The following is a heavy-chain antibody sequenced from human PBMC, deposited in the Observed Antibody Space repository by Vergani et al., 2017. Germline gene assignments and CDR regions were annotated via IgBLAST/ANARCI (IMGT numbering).Heavy chain of an antibody. J-gene: IGHJ4*03. V-gene: IGHV2-5*02. CDR3: AHRVRSSAKCFLEY. D-gene: IGHD6-6*01. CDR1: GFSLSTSGVG. CDR2: IYWDDDK. Sequence: QITLKESGPTLVKPTQTLTLTCTFSGFSLSTSGVGVGWIRQPPGKALEWLALIYWDDDKRYSPSLKGRLTITKDTSKSQGVLNMTDMDPVDTGTDYFAHRVRSSAKCFLEYWGQVTLVSV.